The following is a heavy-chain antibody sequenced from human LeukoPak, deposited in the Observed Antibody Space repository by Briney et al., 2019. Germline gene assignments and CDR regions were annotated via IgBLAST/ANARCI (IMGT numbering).Heavy chain of an antibody. CDR1: GFTFSSYE. J-gene: IGHJ4*02. CDR2: ILNSGTTT. CDR3: VRVKTTVNTLDY. V-gene: IGHV3-48*03. D-gene: IGHD4-17*01. Sequence: TGGSLRLSCAASGFTFSSYEMNWVRQAPGKGLEWVSYILNSGTTTYYADSVKGRFTISRDNAKKSLYLQMNSLRAEDTGVYYCVRVKTTVNTLDYWGQGTLVTVSS.